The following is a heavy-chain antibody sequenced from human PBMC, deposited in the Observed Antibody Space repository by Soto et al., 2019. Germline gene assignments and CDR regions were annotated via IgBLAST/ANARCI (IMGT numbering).Heavy chain of an antibody. CDR2: IRYSWNT. J-gene: IGHJ4*02. D-gene: IGHD4-4*01. CDR3: VREHSYYDRYYFDY. Sequence: QVLHQESGPGLVKPSETLSLTCTVSGASFSSTSYYWGWIRQPPGKGLEWIGNIRYSWNTYYNPSLKSRVTVSLDTSKNQLSLKPTFVTAADTAVYHCVREHSYYDRYYFDYWGQGTLVTVSS. CDR1: GASFSSTSYY. V-gene: IGHV4-39*02.